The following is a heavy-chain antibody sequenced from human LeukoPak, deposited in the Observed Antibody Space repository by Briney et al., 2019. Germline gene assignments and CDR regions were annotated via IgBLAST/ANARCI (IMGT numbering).Heavy chain of an antibody. CDR2: FDPEDGET. D-gene: IGHD3-3*01. V-gene: IGHV1-24*01. CDR3: ATAPPRNRGYDFWSGYYPPLDY. CDR1: GYTLTELS. J-gene: IGHJ4*02. Sequence: GASVKVSCKVSGYTLTELSMHWVRQAPGKGLEWMGGFDPEDGETIYAQKFQGRVPMTEDTSTDTAYMELSSLRSEDTAVYYCATAPPRNRGYDFWSGYYPPLDYWGQGTLVTVSS.